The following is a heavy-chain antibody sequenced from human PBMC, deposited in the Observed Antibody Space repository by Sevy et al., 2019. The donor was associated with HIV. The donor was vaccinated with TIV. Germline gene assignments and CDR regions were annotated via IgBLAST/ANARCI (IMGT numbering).Heavy chain of an antibody. J-gene: IGHJ4*02. D-gene: IGHD6-19*01. CDR1: GGSISSYY. CDR3: ARDKEYSSGWELYYFDY. CDR2: IYTSGST. Sequence: SETLSLTCTVSGGSISSYYWSWIRQPAGKGLEWIGRIYTSGSTNYNPSLKSRVTMSVDTSKNRFSLKLSSVTAADTAVYYCARDKEYSSGWELYYFDYWGQGTLVTVSS. V-gene: IGHV4-4*07.